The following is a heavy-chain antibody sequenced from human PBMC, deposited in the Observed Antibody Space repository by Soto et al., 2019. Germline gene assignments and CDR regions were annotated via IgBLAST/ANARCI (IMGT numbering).Heavy chain of an antibody. CDR3: PKSRGALTDAISVYGLDV. J-gene: IGHJ6*02. CDR2: ISGSADST. D-gene: IGHD3-3*01. CDR1: GFSFSSFA. Sequence: EVQLLESGGGFIHPGGSLRLSCAASGFSFSSFAMNWVRQAPGKGLEWVSIISGSADSTFYADSVKGRFTISRDNSKSTLYLQINRLRALDTAATYCPKSRGALTDAISVYGLDVWGQGTTATVSS. V-gene: IGHV3-23*01.